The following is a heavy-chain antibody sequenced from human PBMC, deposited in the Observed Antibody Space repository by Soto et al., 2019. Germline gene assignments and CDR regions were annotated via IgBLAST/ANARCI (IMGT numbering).Heavy chain of an antibody. D-gene: IGHD3-3*01. CDR1: GFTFSTSW. CDR2: IKEDGSEK. Sequence: PGGSLRLSCAASGFTFSTSWMSWVRQAPGKGLEWVANIKEDGSEKYYVDSVKGRFTISRDHAKNSLYLQMNSLRAEDTAVYYCARAELFGAFDIWGQGTMVTVSS. J-gene: IGHJ3*02. V-gene: IGHV3-7*04. CDR3: ARAELFGAFDI.